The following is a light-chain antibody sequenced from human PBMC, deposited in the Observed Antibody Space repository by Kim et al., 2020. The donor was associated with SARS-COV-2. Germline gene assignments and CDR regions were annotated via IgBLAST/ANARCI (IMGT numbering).Light chain of an antibody. V-gene: IGKV3-15*01. J-gene: IGKJ5*01. CDR3: QQYAYWRA. CDR2: GAS. CDR1: QSISSN. Sequence: SLSQGERAHLSCRASQSISSNLAWYQQKPGQAPRVLIYGASARATGIPARFSGSGSGTEFTLTISNLQSEDFAVYYCQQYAYWRAFGQGTRLEIK.